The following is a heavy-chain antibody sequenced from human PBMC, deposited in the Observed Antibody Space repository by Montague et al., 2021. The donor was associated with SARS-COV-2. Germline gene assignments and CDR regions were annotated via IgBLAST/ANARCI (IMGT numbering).Heavy chain of an antibody. V-gene: IGHV4-31*03. D-gene: IGHD3-3*01. J-gene: IGHJ5*02. Sequence: TLSLTCTVSGNSVNTGGYYWSWIRQLPGKGLEWIGYIYYSGTTSYTPSLQSRLIISVDTSKNQFSLSLTSVTAADTAVYYCARAVVTNYNFWSGYSRVSYANWLDPWGQGTLVTVSS. CDR1: GNSVNTGGYY. CDR2: IYYSGTT. CDR3: ARAVVTNYNFWSGYSRVSYANWLDP.